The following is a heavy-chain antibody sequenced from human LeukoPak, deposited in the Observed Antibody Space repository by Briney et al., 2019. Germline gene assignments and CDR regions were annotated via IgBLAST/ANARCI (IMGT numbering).Heavy chain of an antibody. V-gene: IGHV3-30-3*01. CDR1: GFTFSSYA. CDR3: ARVLTVFAAAAGTGV. CDR2: ISHDGSNK. J-gene: IGHJ3*01. Sequence: GGSLRLSCAASGFTFSSYAMHWARQAPGKGLEWVAVISHDGSNKYYADSVKGRFTISRDNSKNTLYLQMNSLRAEDTAVYYCARVLTVFAAAAGTGVWGQGTMVTVSS. D-gene: IGHD6-13*01.